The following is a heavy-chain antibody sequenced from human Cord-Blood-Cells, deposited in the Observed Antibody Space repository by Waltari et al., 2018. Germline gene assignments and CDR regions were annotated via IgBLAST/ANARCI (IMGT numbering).Heavy chain of an antibody. CDR1: GYTFTIYA. CDR2: MNTDSRNT. CDR3: AILGPHWYFDL. J-gene: IGHJ2*01. Sequence: QVQLVQSGAEVKKPGASVKVSCKASGYTFTIYASNWVRQATGQVLEWMGWMNTDSRNTGYAQKFQGRVTITRNTSISTAYMELSSLRSEDTAVYYCAILGPHWYFDLWGRGTLVTVSS. D-gene: IGHD2-15*01. V-gene: IGHV1-8*03.